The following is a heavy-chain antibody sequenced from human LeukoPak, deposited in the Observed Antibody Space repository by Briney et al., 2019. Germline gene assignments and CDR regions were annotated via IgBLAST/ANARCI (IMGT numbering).Heavy chain of an antibody. V-gene: IGHV4-59*01. CDR3: ARGTMMVGP. CDR2: IYYDGST. D-gene: IGHD3-22*01. CDR1: GGSISNYY. J-gene: IGHJ5*02. Sequence: SETLSLTCTVSGGSISNYYWTWIRQPPGKGLEWIGSIYYDGSTNYNPSLKSRVTISVDMSKNQFSLNLSSVTAADTAVYYCARGTMMVGPWGQGTLVTVSS.